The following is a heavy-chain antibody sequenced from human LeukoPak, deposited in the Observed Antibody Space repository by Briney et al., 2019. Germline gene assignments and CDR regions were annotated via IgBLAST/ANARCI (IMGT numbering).Heavy chain of an antibody. V-gene: IGHV3-30*04. CDR1: GFTFSTYA. D-gene: IGHD3-10*01. Sequence: GGSLRLSCAASGFTFSTYAMHWVRQAPAKGLDWVAVISNDGRDKYYADSVKGRFTISRDNSKNTLYLQMNSLRAEDTAVYYCAKDMWFGPSTPFDYWGQGTLVTVSS. CDR3: AKDMWFGPSTPFDY. J-gene: IGHJ4*02. CDR2: ISNDGRDK.